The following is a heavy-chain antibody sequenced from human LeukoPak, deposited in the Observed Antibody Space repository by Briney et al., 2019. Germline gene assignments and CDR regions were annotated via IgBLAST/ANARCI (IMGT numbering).Heavy chain of an antibody. J-gene: IGHJ4*02. Sequence: TGGSLRLSCAASGFTFSGYGMHWVRQAPGKGLEWVAFIWYDGSNKYYANSVKGRFTISRDNSKNTLYLQMNSLRAEDTAVYYCARILSSSPKRGDYFDYWGQGTLVTVSS. V-gene: IGHV3-33*01. CDR1: GFTFSGYG. D-gene: IGHD6-6*01. CDR3: ARILSSSPKRGDYFDY. CDR2: IWYDGSNK.